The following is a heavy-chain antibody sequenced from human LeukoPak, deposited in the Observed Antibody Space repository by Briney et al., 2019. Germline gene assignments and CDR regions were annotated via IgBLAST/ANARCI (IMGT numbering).Heavy chain of an antibody. Sequence: PGGSLRLSCAASGFTFSNYAMNWVRQAPGKGLEWVSSISGSGDSTYYADSVKGRFTVSRDNSKNTLYLQMNSLRAEDTAVYYCAKHNGYSSSWYSYWGQGTLVTVSS. V-gene: IGHV3-23*01. CDR1: GFTFSNYA. D-gene: IGHD6-13*01. CDR2: ISGSGDST. CDR3: AKHNGYSSSWYSY. J-gene: IGHJ4*02.